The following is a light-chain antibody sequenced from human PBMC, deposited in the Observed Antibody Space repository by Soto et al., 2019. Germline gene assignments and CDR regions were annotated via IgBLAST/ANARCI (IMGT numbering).Light chain of an antibody. CDR3: GTWDISLGTVV. J-gene: IGLJ2*01. Sequence: QSVLTQPPSVSAAPGQKVTISCSGSSSNIGGNYVSWYQQLPRTAPKLLIYDNEKPHSGIPDRFSGSKSGTSATPGITGRQYGDEADYYCGTWDISLGTVVFGGGTKLTVL. CDR2: DNE. CDR1: SSNIGGNY. V-gene: IGLV1-51*01.